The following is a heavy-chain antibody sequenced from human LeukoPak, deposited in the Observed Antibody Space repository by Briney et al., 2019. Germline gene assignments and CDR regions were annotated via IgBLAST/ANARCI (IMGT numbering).Heavy chain of an antibody. Sequence: SETLSLTCTVSGGSISSSSYYWGWIRQPPGKGLEWIGSIYYSGSTYYNPSLKSRVTISVDTSKNQFSLKLSSVTAADTAVYYCARGAMVRGVIRAYYFDYWGQGTLVTVSS. J-gene: IGHJ4*02. CDR3: ARGAMVRGVIRAYYFDY. CDR2: IYYSGST. D-gene: IGHD3-10*01. V-gene: IGHV4-39*07. CDR1: GGSISSSSYY.